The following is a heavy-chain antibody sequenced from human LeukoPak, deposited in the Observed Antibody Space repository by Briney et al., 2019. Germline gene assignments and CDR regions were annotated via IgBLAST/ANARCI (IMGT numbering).Heavy chain of an antibody. D-gene: IGHD1-20*01. J-gene: IGHJ6*02. CDR3: ARLITGTVHYYGMDV. V-gene: IGHV4-61*02. CDR1: GGSISSGSYY. Sequence: SETLSLTRTVSGGSISSGSYYWSWIRQPAGKGLEWIGRIYTSGSTNYNPSLKSRVAISIDMSKNQFSLKLSSVTAADTAVYYCARLITGTVHYYGMDVWGQGTTVTVSS. CDR2: IYTSGST.